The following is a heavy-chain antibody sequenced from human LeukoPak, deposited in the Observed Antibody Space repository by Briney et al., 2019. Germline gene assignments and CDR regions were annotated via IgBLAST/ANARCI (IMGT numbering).Heavy chain of an antibody. CDR3: ARPLSNGYFHDSGGYYPYAMDV. CDR1: GFTFSTST. V-gene: IGHV3-30*09. D-gene: IGHD3-22*01. CDR2: ISYDGSNK. J-gene: IGHJ6*02. Sequence: GGSLRLSCAASGFTFSTSTMHWVRQAPGKGLEWVAVISYDGSNKFYADSVKGRFAISRDNSKNTLNLQMNSLRGYDSAVYYCARPLSNGYFHDSGGYYPYAMDVWGQGTTVTVSS.